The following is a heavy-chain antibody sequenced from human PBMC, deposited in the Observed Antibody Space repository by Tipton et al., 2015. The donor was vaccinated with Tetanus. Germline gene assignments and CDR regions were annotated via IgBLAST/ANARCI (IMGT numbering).Heavy chain of an antibody. CDR1: GGSISRSY. D-gene: IGHD2/OR15-2a*01. Sequence: TLSLTCIVSGGSISRSYWSWIRQSPGKGLEWIGYIYIPEGTIYNPSLQSRVIISVDTSKSQVSLRLTSVTAADTAIYYCARAANNSRRRGYDVWGQGTKVIVSS. J-gene: IGHJ3*01. CDR3: ARAANNSRRRGYDV. CDR2: IYIPEGT. V-gene: IGHV4-59*01.